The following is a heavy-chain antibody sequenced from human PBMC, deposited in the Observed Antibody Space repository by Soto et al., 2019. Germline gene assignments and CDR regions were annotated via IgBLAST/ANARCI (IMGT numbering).Heavy chain of an antibody. V-gene: IGHV4-34*01. J-gene: IGHJ4*02. CDR2: INHSGST. CDR3: ARGPLYDISTGSLPFDY. CDR1: GGSFSGYY. D-gene: IGHD3-9*01. Sequence: PSETLSLTCAVYGGSFSGYYWSWIRQPPGKGLEWIGEINHSGSTNYNPSLKGRVTISVDTSKNQFSLKLSSVTAADTAVYYCARGPLYDISTGSLPFDYWGQGTLVTVS.